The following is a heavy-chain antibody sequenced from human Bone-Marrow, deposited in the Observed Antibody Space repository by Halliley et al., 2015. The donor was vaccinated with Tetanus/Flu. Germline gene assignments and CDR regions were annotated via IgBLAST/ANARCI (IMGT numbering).Heavy chain of an antibody. D-gene: IGHD5-18*01. CDR2: ILPFFGTA. J-gene: IGHJ4*02. V-gene: IGHV1-69*06. CDR1: GVTFNSYA. Sequence: QLVQSGAEVKKPGSSVKVSCRASGVTFNSYAITWVRQAPGQGLEWMGGILPFFGTATYAQEFQGRATITADKSTGTAYMELSSLRSDATAVFYCARVAPDTAMVFWGQGTLVTVSS. CDR3: ARVAPDTAMVF.